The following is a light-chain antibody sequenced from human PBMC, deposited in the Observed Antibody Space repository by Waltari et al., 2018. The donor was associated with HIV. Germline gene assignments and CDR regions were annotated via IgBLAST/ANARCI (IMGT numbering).Light chain of an antibody. Sequence: SDLTQDPAVSEVLGEPVRITCRGATIRNSYAARYQQKPRQPTILVIYDSTTRPSGIPDRFSGSTSGSTASLTITGAQAEDEADYYCNSRDSSGSSYVFGPGTYVTVL. V-gene: IGLV3-19*01. J-gene: IGLJ1*01. CDR3: NSRDSSGSSYV. CDR2: DST. CDR1: TIRNSY.